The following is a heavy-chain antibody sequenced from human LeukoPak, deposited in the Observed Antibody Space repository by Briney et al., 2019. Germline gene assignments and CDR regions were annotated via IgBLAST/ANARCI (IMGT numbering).Heavy chain of an antibody. CDR2: IRYDGSDQ. CDR1: GFSFSNYD. V-gene: IGHV3-30*02. CDR3: AKAGRVTVAGTYYFDN. Sequence: EGSLRLSCAASGFSFSNYDMHWVRQAPGKGLEWVAFIRYDGSDQYYADSVKGRFTISRDNSKNTLYLQMNSLRAEDTAVHYCAKAGRVTVAGTYYFDNWGQGTLVTVSS. D-gene: IGHD6-19*01. J-gene: IGHJ4*02.